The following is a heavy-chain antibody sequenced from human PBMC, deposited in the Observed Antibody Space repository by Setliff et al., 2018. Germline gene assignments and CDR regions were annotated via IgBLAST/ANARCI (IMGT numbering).Heavy chain of an antibody. D-gene: IGHD3-3*01. CDR1: GGSISSSSYY. Sequence: SETLSLTCTVSGGSISSSSYYWGWIRQPPGKGLEWIGSIYYSGSTYYNPSLKSRVTISVDTSKNQFSLKLSSMTAADTAVYYCARRETYYNFWSGYYAYWGQGTLVTVSS. V-gene: IGHV4-39*07. CDR3: ARRETYYNFWSGYYAY. J-gene: IGHJ4*02. CDR2: IYYSGST.